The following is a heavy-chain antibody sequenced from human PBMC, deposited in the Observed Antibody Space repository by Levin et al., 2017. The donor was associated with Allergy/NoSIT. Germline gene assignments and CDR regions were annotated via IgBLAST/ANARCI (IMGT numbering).Heavy chain of an antibody. CDR3: TRRLGREYCSGDSCPNAFDI. CDR2: VYYSGST. V-gene: IGHV4-39*01. CDR1: GGSINRSGYY. Sequence: SQTLSLTCTVSGGSINRSGYYWGWIRQSPGKGLEWIGGVYYSGSTYYNPSLKSRVTISADTSANQFSLKLSSVTAADTAVYYCTRRLGREYCSGDSCPNAFDIWGQGTVVTVSS. D-gene: IGHD2-15*01. J-gene: IGHJ3*02.